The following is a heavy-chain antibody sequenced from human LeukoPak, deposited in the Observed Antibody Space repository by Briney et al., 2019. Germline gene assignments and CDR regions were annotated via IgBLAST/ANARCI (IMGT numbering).Heavy chain of an antibody. CDR3: ASKDTSGWYEEA. Sequence: ASVKVSCKASGYTFTTYYMHWVRQAPGQGLEWMGVIIPSGGSTSYAQKFQGRVTMTRDTSTSTVYMELSSLRSEDTAVYYCASKDTSGWYEEAWGQGTQVTVSS. D-gene: IGHD6-19*01. CDR2: IIPSGGST. J-gene: IGHJ5*02. CDR1: GYTFTTYY. V-gene: IGHV1-46*01.